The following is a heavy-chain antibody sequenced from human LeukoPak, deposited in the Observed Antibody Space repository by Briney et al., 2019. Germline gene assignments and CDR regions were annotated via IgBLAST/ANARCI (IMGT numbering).Heavy chain of an antibody. CDR1: RFTFSSYE. Sequence: GGSLRLSCAASRFTFSSYEMNWVRQAPGKGLEWVSYISSSGSTIYYADSVKGRFAISRDNAKNSLYLQMNSLRAEDTAVYYCARSHYDILTGYVTLYYYYYMDVWGKGTTVTISS. CDR3: ARSHYDILTGYVTLYYYYYMDV. V-gene: IGHV3-48*03. CDR2: ISSSGSTI. D-gene: IGHD3-9*01. J-gene: IGHJ6*03.